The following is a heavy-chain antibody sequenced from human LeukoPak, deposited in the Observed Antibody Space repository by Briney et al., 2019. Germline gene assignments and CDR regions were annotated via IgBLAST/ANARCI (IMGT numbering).Heavy chain of an antibody. CDR3: ARVRIAAAGGMDV. D-gene: IGHD6-13*01. CDR1: GYTFTSYD. J-gene: IGHJ6*02. V-gene: IGHV1-69*13. Sequence: WASVKVSCKASGYTFTSYDINWVRQATGQGLEWMGGIIPIFGTANYAQKFQGRVTITADESTSTAYMELSSLRSEDTAVYYCARVRIAAAGGMDVWGQGTTVTVSS. CDR2: IIPIFGTA.